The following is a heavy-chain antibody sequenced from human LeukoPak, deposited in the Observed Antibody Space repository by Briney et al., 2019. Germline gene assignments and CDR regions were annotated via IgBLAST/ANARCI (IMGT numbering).Heavy chain of an antibody. CDR2: IKQDGGEK. D-gene: IGHD3-10*01. CDR1: GVSFSSYW. Sequence: GGSLRLSCAASGVSFSSYWMSGGREAPGEGREWVANIKQDGGEKYYVESVRGRFTISRDNAKNSLSLQMNRLSAEDTAVYSCARDVKAYYYGSGIYYYYMDVWGKGTTVTISS. V-gene: IGHV3-7*01. J-gene: IGHJ6*03. CDR3: ARDVKAYYYGSGIYYYYMDV.